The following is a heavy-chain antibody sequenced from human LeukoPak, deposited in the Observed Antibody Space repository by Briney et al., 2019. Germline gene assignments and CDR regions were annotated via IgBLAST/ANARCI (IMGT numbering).Heavy chain of an antibody. CDR1: GLTFSSYA. CDR2: ISGSGGST. Sequence: PGGSLRLSCAASGLTFSSYAMSWVRQAPGKGLEWVSAISGSGGSTYYADSVKGRFTISRDNSKNTLYLQMNSLRAEDTAVYYCAKDYSSGWYFDYWGQGTLVTVSS. D-gene: IGHD6-19*01. V-gene: IGHV3-23*01. J-gene: IGHJ4*02. CDR3: AKDYSSGWYFDY.